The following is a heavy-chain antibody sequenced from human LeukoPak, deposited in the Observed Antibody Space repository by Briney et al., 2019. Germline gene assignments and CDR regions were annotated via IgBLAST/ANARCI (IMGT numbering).Heavy chain of an antibody. CDR1: GFTFSSYW. J-gene: IGHJ4*02. CDR3: ARDLYYGSGTPPYSFDY. Sequence: GGSLRLSCAASGFTFSSYWMSWVRQAPGKGLEWVANIKQDGREKYYVDSMKGRFTISRDNAKNSLYLQMNSLRAEDTAVYYCARDLYYGSGTPPYSFDYWGQETLVTVSS. V-gene: IGHV3-7*01. D-gene: IGHD3-10*01. CDR2: IKQDGREK.